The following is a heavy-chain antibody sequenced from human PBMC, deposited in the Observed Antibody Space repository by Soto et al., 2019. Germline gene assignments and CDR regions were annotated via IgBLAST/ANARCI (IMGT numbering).Heavy chain of an antibody. CDR1: GFTFSSVA. Sequence: LRLSCAASGFTFSSVAMAWVRQAPGKGLEWVSSTTDSGGSTDYADSVKGRFTISRDNSKNTLYLQMNSLRAEDTAVYYCATSLRITMIVVVITPPDYWGQGTLVVVSS. V-gene: IGHV3-23*01. D-gene: IGHD3-22*01. J-gene: IGHJ4*02. CDR3: ATSLRITMIVVVITPPDY. CDR2: TTDSGGST.